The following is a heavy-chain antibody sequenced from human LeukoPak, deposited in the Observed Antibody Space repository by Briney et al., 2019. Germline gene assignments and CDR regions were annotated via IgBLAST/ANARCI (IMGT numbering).Heavy chain of an antibody. Sequence: GGSLRLSCAASGFTFSSYEMNWVRQAPGKGLEWVSYISSSGSTIYYADSVKGRFTISRDNAKNSLYLQMNSLRAEDTAVYYCARDRDVVAVAGPGFFDCWGQGTLVTVSS. CDR2: ISSSGSTI. V-gene: IGHV3-48*03. D-gene: IGHD6-19*01. J-gene: IGHJ4*02. CDR1: GFTFSSYE. CDR3: ARDRDVVAVAGPGFFDC.